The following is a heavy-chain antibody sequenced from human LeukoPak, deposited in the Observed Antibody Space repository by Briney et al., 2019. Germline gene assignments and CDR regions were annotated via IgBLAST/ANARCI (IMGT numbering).Heavy chain of an antibody. J-gene: IGHJ4*02. V-gene: IGHV3-21*01. CDR3: VRGAYSSSWLNFDY. Sequence: GGSLRLSCAASGFTFSSYSMNWVRQAPGKGLEWVSSISSSSYIYYADSVKGRFTISRDNAKNSLYLQMNSLRAEDTAVYYCVRGAYSSSWLNFDYWGQGTLVTVSS. CDR1: GFTFSSYS. D-gene: IGHD6-13*01. CDR2: ISSSSYI.